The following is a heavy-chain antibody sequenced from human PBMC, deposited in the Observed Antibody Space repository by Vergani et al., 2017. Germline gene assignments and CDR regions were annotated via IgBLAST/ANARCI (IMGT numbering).Heavy chain of an antibody. Sequence: QLQLQESGSGLVKPSQTLSLTCAVSGGSISSGGYSWSWIRQPPGKGLEWIGYIYHSGSTYYNPSLKSRVTISVERSKNQFSLKLSSVTAADTAVYYCARGGPYSNPPYYYYYIDVWGKGTTVTVSS. CDR1: GGSISSGGYS. V-gene: IGHV4-30-2*01. CDR3: ARGGPYSNPPYYYYYIDV. CDR2: IYHSGST. D-gene: IGHD4-11*01. J-gene: IGHJ6*03.